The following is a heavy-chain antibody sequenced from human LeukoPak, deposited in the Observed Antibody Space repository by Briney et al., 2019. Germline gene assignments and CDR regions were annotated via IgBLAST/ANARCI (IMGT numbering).Heavy chain of an antibody. D-gene: IGHD3-22*01. CDR3: AKAVGSSGYFSRDAFDI. J-gene: IGHJ3*02. Sequence: GGSLRLSYALSGFTFRSYAMSWVRQAPGKGVEWVVDISGGGIGTYYADSVRGRYTLSRDNSKNTVYLQMKSLRAEDTAIYYCAKAVGSSGYFSRDAFDIWGQGTMVTVSS. CDR2: ISGGGIGT. CDR1: GFTFRSYA. V-gene: IGHV3-23*01.